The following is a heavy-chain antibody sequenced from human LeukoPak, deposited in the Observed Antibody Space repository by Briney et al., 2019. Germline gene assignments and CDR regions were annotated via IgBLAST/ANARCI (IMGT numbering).Heavy chain of an antibody. J-gene: IGHJ5*02. CDR1: GFTFSSYW. CDR2: IKQDGSEK. V-gene: IGHV3-7*01. CDR3: ARDSDYFPNWFDP. D-gene: IGHD2/OR15-2a*01. Sequence: GGSLRLSCAASGFTFSSYWMSWVRQAPGKGLEWVANIKQDGSEKYYVDSVKGRFTISRDNAKNSLYLQMNSLRAEDTAVYYCARDSDYFPNWFDPWSQGTLVTVSS.